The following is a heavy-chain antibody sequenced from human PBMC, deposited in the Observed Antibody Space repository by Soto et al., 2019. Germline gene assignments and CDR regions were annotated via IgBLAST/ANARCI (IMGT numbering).Heavy chain of an antibody. CDR2: TYYRSKWYN. CDR1: GDSVSSNSAA. D-gene: IGHD5-12*01. Sequence: SQTLSLTCAISGDSVSSNSAAWNWIRQSPSRGLEWLGRTYYRSKWYNDYAVSVKSRITINPDTSKNQFSLQLNSVTPEDTAVYYCARRALYSGYESRGPMDVWGKGTTVTVSS. V-gene: IGHV6-1*01. CDR3: ARRALYSGYESRGPMDV. J-gene: IGHJ6*04.